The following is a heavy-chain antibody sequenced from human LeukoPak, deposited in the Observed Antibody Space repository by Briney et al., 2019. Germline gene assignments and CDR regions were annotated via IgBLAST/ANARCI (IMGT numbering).Heavy chain of an antibody. CDR1: GYTFTSYD. Sequence: ASVKVSCKASGYTFTSYDINWVRQAPGQGLEWMGWINPNSGGTNYAQKFQGRVTMTRDTSISTAYMELSRLRSDDTAVYYCARDHSSGWYPNYYYYGMDVWGQGTTVTVSS. CDR2: INPNSGGT. J-gene: IGHJ6*02. CDR3: ARDHSSGWYPNYYYYGMDV. V-gene: IGHV1-2*02. D-gene: IGHD6-19*01.